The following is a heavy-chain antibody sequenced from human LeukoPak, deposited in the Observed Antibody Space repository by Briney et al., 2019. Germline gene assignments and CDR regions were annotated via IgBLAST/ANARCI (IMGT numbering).Heavy chain of an antibody. V-gene: IGHV3-7*01. CDR1: GFTFSNYW. CDR3: ARSSSSAFDF. J-gene: IGHJ3*01. CDR2: IKQDGSEK. Sequence: GGSLRLSCAASGFTFSNYWMSWVRQAPGKGLEWVANIKQDGSEKYYVDSVKGRSTISRDNAKNSLYLQMNSLRAEDTAVYYCARSSSSAFDFWGQGTMVTVSS. D-gene: IGHD6-6*01.